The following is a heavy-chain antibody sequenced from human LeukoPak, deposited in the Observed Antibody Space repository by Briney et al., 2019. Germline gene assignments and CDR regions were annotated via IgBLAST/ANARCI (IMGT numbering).Heavy chain of an antibody. CDR3: ARPIAGSSSWYVEAFAI. J-gene: IGHJ3*02. V-gene: IGHV1-2*02. D-gene: IGHD6-13*01. CDR1: GYTFTGYY. CDR2: INPNSGGT. Sequence: ASVKVSCKASGYTFTGYYMHRVRQAPGQGLEWVGWINPNSGGTNYAQKFQGRVTMTRDTSVSTAYMELSRLRSDDTAVYYCARPIAGSSSWYVEAFAIWGQGTMVTVSS.